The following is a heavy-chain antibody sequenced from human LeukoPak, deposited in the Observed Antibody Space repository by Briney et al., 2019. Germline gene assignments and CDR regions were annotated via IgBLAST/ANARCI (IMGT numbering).Heavy chain of an antibody. Sequence: SETLSLTCLVSGSSLSSGYYGGWIPPPPGKGLEWSGSIYHSGGTYYNPSLKSRVTISVDTSKNQFALKLSSVTAADTAVDYCARVARIAAAGTYFDYWGQGTLVTVSS. CDR3: ARVARIAAAGTYFDY. CDR2: IYHSGGT. CDR1: GSSLSSGYY. V-gene: IGHV4-38-2*02. J-gene: IGHJ4*02. D-gene: IGHD6-13*01.